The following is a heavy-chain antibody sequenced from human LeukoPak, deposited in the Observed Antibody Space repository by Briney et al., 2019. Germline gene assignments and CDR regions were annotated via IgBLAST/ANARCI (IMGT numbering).Heavy chain of an antibody. D-gene: IGHD6-13*01. V-gene: IGHV4-59*11. CDR3: ATDPAAAGNSWFDP. Sequence: SETLSLTCTVSGGSISSHYWSWIRQPPGKGLEWIGYIYYSGSTNYNPSLKSRVTISVDTSKNQFSLKLGSVTAADTAVYYCATDPAAAGNSWFDPWGQGTLVTVSS. J-gene: IGHJ5*02. CDR1: GGSISSHY. CDR2: IYYSGST.